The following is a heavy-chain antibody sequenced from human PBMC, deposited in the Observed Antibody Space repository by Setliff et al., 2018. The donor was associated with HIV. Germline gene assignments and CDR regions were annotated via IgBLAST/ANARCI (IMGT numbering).Heavy chain of an antibody. V-gene: IGHV1-18*01. CDR3: ARARITMVRGVHRRGDYYYYMDV. CDR1: GYTFTHYA. CDR2: ISAYNGNT. J-gene: IGHJ6*03. Sequence: GASVKVSCKASGYTFTHYAISWVRQAPGQGLEYLGWISAYNGNTNYAQKVQGRITMTTDASTSTVDMELRSLTSDDTAVYYCARARITMVRGVHRRGDYYYYMDVWGKGTTVTVSS. D-gene: IGHD3-10*01.